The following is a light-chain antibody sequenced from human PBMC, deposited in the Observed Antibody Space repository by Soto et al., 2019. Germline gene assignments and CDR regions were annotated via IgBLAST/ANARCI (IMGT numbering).Light chain of an antibody. J-gene: IGLJ1*01. CDR2: ENN. CDR1: SSNIGNNY. CDR3: GTWDSSLSAYV. V-gene: IGLV1-51*02. Sequence: QSVLTQPPSVSAAPGPKGTTPCSGSSSNIGNNYVSWYQQLPGTAPKLLIYENNKRPSGIPDRFSGSKSGTSATLGITGLQTGDEADYYCGTWDSSLSAYVFGTGTKVTVL.